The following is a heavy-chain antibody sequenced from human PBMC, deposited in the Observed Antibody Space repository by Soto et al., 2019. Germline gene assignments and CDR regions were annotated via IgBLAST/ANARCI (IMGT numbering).Heavy chain of an antibody. V-gene: IGHV3-23*01. CDR3: ARSKAVVIAALDI. Sequence: WGSLRLACKASGFRFKNSAMTGVRQAPGPGLQWVASVSDNGGSRGGTYYADSVKGRFTISRDNSKNTLYLQLDSLTGAATAVYYCARSKAVVIAALDIWGQGTTVTVSS. J-gene: IGHJ3*02. CDR1: GFRFKNSA. CDR2: VSDNGGSRGGT. D-gene: IGHD2-21*01.